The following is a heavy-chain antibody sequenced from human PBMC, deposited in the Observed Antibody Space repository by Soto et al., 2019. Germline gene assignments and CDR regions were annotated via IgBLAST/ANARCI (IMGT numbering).Heavy chain of an antibody. J-gene: IGHJ4*02. CDR3: ARGMTEQWLGSFDY. Sequence: QVQLVESGGGVVQPGRSLRLSCAASGFTFSSYAMHWVRQAPGKGLEWVAVISYDGSNKYYADSVKGRFTISRDNSKNTLYLQMNSLRAEDTAVYYYARGMTEQWLGSFDYWGQGTLVTVSS. CDR2: ISYDGSNK. CDR1: GFTFSSYA. V-gene: IGHV3-30-3*01. D-gene: IGHD6-19*01.